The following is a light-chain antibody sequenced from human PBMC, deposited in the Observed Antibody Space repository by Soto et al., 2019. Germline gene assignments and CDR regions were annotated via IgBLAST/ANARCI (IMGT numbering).Light chain of an antibody. V-gene: IGKV3-15*01. J-gene: IGKJ1*01. Sequence: ETMMTQSPDTLSVSPGETAALSCRASQSLRSSLAWYQQKPGQAPRLLIYDASTRATGIPARFSGSGPGTDFTLTISGLQSEDFAVYYCQQSNSWPQTFGQGTKADI. CDR1: QSLRSS. CDR2: DAS. CDR3: QQSNSWPQT.